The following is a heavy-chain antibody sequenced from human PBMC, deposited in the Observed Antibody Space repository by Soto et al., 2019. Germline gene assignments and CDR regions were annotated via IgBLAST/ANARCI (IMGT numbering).Heavy chain of an antibody. Sequence: QITLKESGPTLVKPTQTLTLTCTFSGFSLSTSGVGVGWIRQPPGKALEWLALIYWDDDKRYSPSLKSRLTITKDTSKNQVVLTMTNIDPVDTATYYCVHRPTGWYFALWGRGTLVTVSS. CDR2: IYWDDDK. CDR3: VHRPTGWYFAL. CDR1: GFSLSTSGVG. V-gene: IGHV2-5*02. J-gene: IGHJ2*01.